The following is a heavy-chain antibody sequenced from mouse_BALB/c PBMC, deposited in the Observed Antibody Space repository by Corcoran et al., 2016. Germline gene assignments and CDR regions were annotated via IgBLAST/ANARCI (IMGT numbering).Heavy chain of an antibody. CDR2: INTYTGEP. V-gene: IGHV9-3-1*01. J-gene: IGHJ4*01. CDR3: AREPRAMDY. Sequence: QIQLVQSGPELKKPGETVKISCKASGSTFTNYGMNWVKQAPGKGLKWMGWINTYTGEPTYAADFKGRFAFSLETSASTAYLQINNLKNEDTATYFCAREPRAMDYWGQGTAVTVSS. CDR1: GSTFTNYG.